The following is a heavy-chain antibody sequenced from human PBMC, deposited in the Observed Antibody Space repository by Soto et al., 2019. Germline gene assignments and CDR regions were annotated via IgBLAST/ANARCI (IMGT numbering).Heavy chain of an antibody. Sequence: SETLSLTCAVSGGSISSGGYSWSWIRQPPGKGLEWIGYIYHSGSTYYNPSLKSRVTISVDRSKNQFSLKLSSVTAADTAVYYCARIYYDSSGYYHYFDYWGQGTLVTVYS. V-gene: IGHV4-30-2*01. CDR3: ARIYYDSSGYYHYFDY. J-gene: IGHJ4*02. CDR2: IYHSGST. CDR1: GGSISSGGYS. D-gene: IGHD3-22*01.